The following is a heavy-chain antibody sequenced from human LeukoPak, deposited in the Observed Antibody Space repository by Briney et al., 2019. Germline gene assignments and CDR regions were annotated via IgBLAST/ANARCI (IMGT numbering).Heavy chain of an antibody. CDR2: INHSGST. V-gene: IGHV4-34*01. Sequence: SETLSLTCAVYGGSFSGYYWSWIRQPPGKGLEWIGEINHSGSTNYNPSLKSRVTISVDTSKNQFSLKLSSVTAADRAVYYCARWEGLSPLIAFDIWGQGTMVTVSS. CDR1: GGSFSGYY. J-gene: IGHJ3*02. D-gene: IGHD1-26*01. CDR3: ARWEGLSPLIAFDI.